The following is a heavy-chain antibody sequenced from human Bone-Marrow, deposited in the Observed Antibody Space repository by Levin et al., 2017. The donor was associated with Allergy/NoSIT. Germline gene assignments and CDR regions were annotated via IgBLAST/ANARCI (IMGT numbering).Heavy chain of an antibody. CDR1: GFTFGDSG. D-gene: IGHD2/OR15-2a*01. Sequence: GESLKISCAGSGFTFGDSGMHWVRQAPGKGLEWVAVISYNGRETHFADSVKGRFTISRDNSKNTVYLQMVSLTTEDTAVYYCAKGHVPTVRISHMGWYFDLWGRGTLVSVSS. CDR2: ISYNGRET. CDR3: AKGHVPTVRISHMGWYFDL. J-gene: IGHJ2*01. V-gene: IGHV3-30*18.